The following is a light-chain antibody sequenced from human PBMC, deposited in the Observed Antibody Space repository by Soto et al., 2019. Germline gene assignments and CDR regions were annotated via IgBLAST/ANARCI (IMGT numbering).Light chain of an antibody. CDR1: QSISTW. CDR2: KAS. CDR3: QQYNGYPHT. Sequence: DIQMTQSPSTLSASVGDRVTITCRASQSISTWLAWYQQKPGKAPKLLIYKASSLRNGVPSRFRGSGSGTEFTLTFYCPQPDYFAGYYCQQYNGYPHTFGQGTKLEIK. J-gene: IGKJ2*01. V-gene: IGKV1-5*03.